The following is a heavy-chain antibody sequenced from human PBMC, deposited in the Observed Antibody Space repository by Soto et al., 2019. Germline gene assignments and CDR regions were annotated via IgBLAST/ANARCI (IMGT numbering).Heavy chain of an antibody. V-gene: IGHV3-53*01. Sequence: QPGGSLRLSCAASGFTVSSNYLTWVRQAPGRGLKWVSVLYPDGRAYYADSVKGRFTISTDNSKNSVYLHMSTLRAEDTAVYYCARGLGRENHDNRGYFHLDYWGQGSLVTVSS. CDR2: LYPDGRA. CDR3: ARGLGRENHDNRGYFHLDY. CDR1: GFTVSSNY. D-gene: IGHD3-22*01. J-gene: IGHJ4*02.